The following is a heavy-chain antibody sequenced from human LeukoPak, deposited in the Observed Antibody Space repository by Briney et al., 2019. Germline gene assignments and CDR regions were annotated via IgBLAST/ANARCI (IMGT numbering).Heavy chain of an antibody. D-gene: IGHD3-10*01. CDR1: GGSISSYY. CDR3: ARDAGTMVRGVIIGAFDI. J-gene: IGHJ3*02. V-gene: IGHV4-59*01. Sequence: PSETLSLTRTVSGGSISSYYWGWIRQPPGKGLEWIGYIYYSGSTNYNPSLKSRVTISVDTSKNQFSLKLSSVTAADTAVYYCARDAGTMVRGVIIGAFDIWGQGTMVTVSS. CDR2: IYYSGST.